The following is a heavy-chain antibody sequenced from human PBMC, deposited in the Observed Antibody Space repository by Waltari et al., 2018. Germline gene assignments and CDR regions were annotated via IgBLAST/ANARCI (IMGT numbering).Heavy chain of an antibody. Sequence: EVQLVESGGGLVKPGGSLRLSCAASGFTFSSYSMNWVRQAPGKGLGWVASISSSGIYIDYADSVKGRFTISRDNAKNSLYLQMNSLRAEDTAVYYCARDQSSGYWGQGTLVTVSS. CDR1: GFTFSSYS. CDR3: ARDQSSGY. J-gene: IGHJ4*02. D-gene: IGHD3-10*01. V-gene: IGHV3-21*01. CDR2: ISSSGIYI.